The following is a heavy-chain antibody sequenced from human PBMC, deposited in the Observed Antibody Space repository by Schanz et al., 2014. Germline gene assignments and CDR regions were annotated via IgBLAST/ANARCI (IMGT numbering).Heavy chain of an antibody. CDR2: IYTSGST. CDR1: GGSMSSFY. Sequence: QVQLQESGPGLVKPSETLSLTCTVSGGSMSSFYWNWIRQPAGKGLEWIGRIYTSGSTNYNPSLKSRVTMSLDTSKNQFSLKLSSVTAADTAVYYCARAVGGNSALEWFDPWGQGTLVTVSS. J-gene: IGHJ5*02. CDR3: ARAVGGNSALEWFDP. V-gene: IGHV4-4*07. D-gene: IGHD2-21*01.